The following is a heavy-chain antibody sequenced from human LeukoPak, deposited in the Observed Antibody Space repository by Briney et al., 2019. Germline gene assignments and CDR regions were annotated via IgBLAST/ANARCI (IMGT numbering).Heavy chain of an antibody. CDR1: GFTFTNYG. V-gene: IGHV3-30*18. D-gene: IGHD2-21*02. CDR3: VKRGGGDHGLDV. Sequence: GGSLRLSCEASGFTFTNYGMHWVRQAPGKGPEYVAVVSFDGRKTYYAGFAEGRFTISRDDSNNMVYLQMNSLRTEDTAVYHCVKRGGGDHGLDVWGQGTTVVVS. CDR2: VSFDGRKT. J-gene: IGHJ6*02.